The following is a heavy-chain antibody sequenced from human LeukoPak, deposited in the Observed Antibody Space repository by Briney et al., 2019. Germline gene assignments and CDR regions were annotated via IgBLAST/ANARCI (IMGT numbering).Heavy chain of an antibody. Sequence: KPSETLSLTCSVYGASFSGYYWSWIRQPPGKGLEWIGEINHSGSTNYNPSLKSRVTISVDTSKNQFSLKLSSVTAADTAVYYCARGFDYGGNFDYWGQGTLVTVSS. D-gene: IGHD4-23*01. V-gene: IGHV4-34*01. CDR1: GASFSGYY. J-gene: IGHJ4*02. CDR3: ARGFDYGGNFDY. CDR2: INHSGST.